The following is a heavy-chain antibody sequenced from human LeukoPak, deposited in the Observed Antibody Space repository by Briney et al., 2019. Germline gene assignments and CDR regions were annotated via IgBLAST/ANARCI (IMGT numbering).Heavy chain of an antibody. J-gene: IGHJ5*02. V-gene: IGHV1-69*04. Sequence: ASVKVSCKASGGTFSSYAISWVRQAPGQGLEWMGRIIPILGIANYAQKFQGRVTITADKSTSTACMELSSLRSEDTAVYYCARARDYMEGWFDPWGQGTLVTVSS. D-gene: IGHD4-11*01. CDR2: IIPILGIA. CDR3: ARARDYMEGWFDP. CDR1: GGTFSSYA.